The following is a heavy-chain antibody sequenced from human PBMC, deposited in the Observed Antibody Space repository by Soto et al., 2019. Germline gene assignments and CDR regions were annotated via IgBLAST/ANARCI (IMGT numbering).Heavy chain of an antibody. CDR1: GFTFNTYS. CDR3: ARAGGTTVTGLWHFDS. V-gene: IGHV3-33*08. Sequence: GGSLRLSCEASGFTFNTYSMHWVRQPPGKGLEWLAAIWYDGTQKYYADSVKGRFIISRDNSKKTLYLEMNSLRAEDTAVYYCARAGGTTVTGLWHFDSWGQGTLVTAPQ. D-gene: IGHD4-17*01. J-gene: IGHJ4*02. CDR2: IWYDGTQK.